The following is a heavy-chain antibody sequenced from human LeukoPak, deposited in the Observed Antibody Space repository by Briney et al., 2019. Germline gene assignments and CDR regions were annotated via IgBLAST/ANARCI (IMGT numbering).Heavy chain of an antibody. CDR2: MNPNSGNT. V-gene: IGHV1-8*01. CDR3: ARDYYDSSGSRDFDY. Sequence: GASVKVSCKASGYTFTSYDINWVGQATGQGLEWVGWMNPNSGNTGYAQKFQGRVTMTRNTSISTAYMELSSLRSEDTAVYYCARDYYDSSGSRDFDYWGQGTLVTVSS. J-gene: IGHJ4*02. CDR1: GYTFTSYD. D-gene: IGHD3-22*01.